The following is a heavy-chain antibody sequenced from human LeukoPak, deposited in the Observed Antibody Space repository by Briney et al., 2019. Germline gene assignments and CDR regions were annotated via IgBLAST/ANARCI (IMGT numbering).Heavy chain of an antibody. D-gene: IGHD3-22*01. CDR1: GGSISSYY. J-gene: IGHJ4*02. CDR3: ARGGVYYYDSSGYYFDY. CDR2: IYYSGST. Sequence: SETLSLTCTVSGGSISSYYWSWIRQTPGKGLEWIGYIYYSGSTNFNPSLKSRVTISVDTSKNQFSLKMSSVTAADTAVYYCARGGVYYYDSSGYYFDYWGQGTLVTVSS. V-gene: IGHV4-59*01.